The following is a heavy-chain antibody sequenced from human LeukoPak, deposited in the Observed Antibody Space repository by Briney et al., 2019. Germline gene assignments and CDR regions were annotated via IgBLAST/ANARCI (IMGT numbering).Heavy chain of an antibody. CDR2: IYHSGSS. J-gene: IGHJ4*02. Sequence: SETLSLTCIVSGYSISSGYYRGWIRQPPGKGLEWIGSIYHSGSSLYNPSLKSRVTISVDTFKNQFSLKLWSMTAADTAVYYCARVYGSGVCDGYFDYWGQGILVTVSS. CDR3: ARVYGSGVCDGYFDY. CDR1: GYSISSGYY. D-gene: IGHD3-10*01. V-gene: IGHV4-38-2*02.